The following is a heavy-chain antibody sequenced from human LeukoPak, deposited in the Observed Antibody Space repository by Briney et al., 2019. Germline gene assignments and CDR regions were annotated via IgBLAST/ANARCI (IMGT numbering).Heavy chain of an antibody. CDR2: INPSGGST. Sequence: GASVKVSCKASGYTFTSYYMHWVRQAPGQGLEWMGIINPSGGSTSYAQNFQGRVTMTRDTSTSTVYMELSSLRSEDTAVYYCARVYDSSGYYYHEGGYFDYWGQGTLVTVSS. CDR3: ARVYDSSGYYYHEGGYFDY. CDR1: GYTFTSYY. V-gene: IGHV1-46*01. D-gene: IGHD3-22*01. J-gene: IGHJ4*02.